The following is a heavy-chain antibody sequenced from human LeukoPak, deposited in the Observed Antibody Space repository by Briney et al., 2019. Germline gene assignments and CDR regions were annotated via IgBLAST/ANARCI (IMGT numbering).Heavy chain of an antibody. V-gene: IGHV3-20*04. D-gene: IGHD4-17*01. J-gene: IGHJ4*02. CDR2: INWNGGST. Sequence: GGSLRLSCAASGFTFDDYGMSWVRQAPGKGLEWVSGINWNGGSTGYADSVKGRFTISRDNAKNSLYLQMNSLRTEDTAMYYCTRDNYHYGDHDYWGQGTLVIVSS. CDR3: TRDNYHYGDHDY. CDR1: GFTFDDYG.